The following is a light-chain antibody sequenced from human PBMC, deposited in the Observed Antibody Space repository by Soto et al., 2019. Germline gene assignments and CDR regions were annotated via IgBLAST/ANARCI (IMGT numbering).Light chain of an antibody. CDR1: SSNIENNY. V-gene: IGLV1-51*01. J-gene: IGLJ2*01. Sequence: QSVLTQPPSVSAAPGQNVTISCSGSSSNIENNYVSWYQQLPGTAPKLLIYDTHKRPSRIPDRFSGSRSGTSATLGITGLQTGDEADYYCGTWDSSLSSVVFGGGTKLTVL. CDR2: DTH. CDR3: GTWDSSLSSVV.